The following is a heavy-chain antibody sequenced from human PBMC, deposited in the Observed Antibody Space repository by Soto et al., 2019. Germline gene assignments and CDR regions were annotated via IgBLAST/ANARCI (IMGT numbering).Heavy chain of an antibody. D-gene: IGHD6-13*01. CDR1: GGSISRYH. J-gene: IGHJ4*02. CDR3: ARDFGSWHDH. Sequence: LSLTCSVSGGSISRYHLTWIRQPAGKGLEWIGRIFTSGTKYNPSLESRVTMSVDTSKTQFSLNLSSVTAADTAVYYCARDFGSWHDHWGQGTLVTVSS. CDR2: IFTSGT. V-gene: IGHV4-4*07.